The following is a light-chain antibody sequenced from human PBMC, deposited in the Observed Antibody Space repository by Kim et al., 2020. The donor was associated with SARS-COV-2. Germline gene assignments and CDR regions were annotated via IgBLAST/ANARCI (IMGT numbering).Light chain of an antibody. V-gene: IGKV3-20*01. CDR3: QHYGSPPQT. J-gene: IGKJ2*01. CDR1: QSITSSY. CDR2: GAS. Sequence: EIVLTQSPGTLSLSPGERATLSCRASQSITSSYLAWFQQKPGQAPRLLIYGASSRATGIPDRFSGSGSETDFTLTISRLEPEDLAVYYCQHYGSPPQTFGKGTKVDIK.